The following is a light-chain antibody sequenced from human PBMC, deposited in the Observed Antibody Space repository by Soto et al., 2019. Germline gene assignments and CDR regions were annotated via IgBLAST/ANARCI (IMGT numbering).Light chain of an antibody. CDR1: QSISSW. CDR3: QQYSSYSQWT. Sequence: DIPMTQSPSTLSSSVEDRVTTTCPTSQSISSWLAWYQQKGGKAPQLLIYDPSRLESGVPSRFSGSGSGTEFSDTISGLQRDDFAAYYCQQYSSYSQWTFGRGTKVEIK. CDR2: DPS. J-gene: IGKJ1*01. V-gene: IGKV1-5*01.